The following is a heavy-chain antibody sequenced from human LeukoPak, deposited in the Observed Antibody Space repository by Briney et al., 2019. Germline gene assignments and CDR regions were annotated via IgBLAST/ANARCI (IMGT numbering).Heavy chain of an antibody. CDR3: AKESSYDSSG. CDR2: ISGSGGST. Sequence: PGGSLRLSCTASQITFSSYAMSWVRQAPGKGLEWVSAISGSGGSTYYADSVKGRFTISRDNSKNTLYLQMNSLRAEDTAVYYCAKESSYDSSGGGQGTLATVSS. CDR1: QITFSSYA. J-gene: IGHJ4*02. V-gene: IGHV3-23*01. D-gene: IGHD3-22*01.